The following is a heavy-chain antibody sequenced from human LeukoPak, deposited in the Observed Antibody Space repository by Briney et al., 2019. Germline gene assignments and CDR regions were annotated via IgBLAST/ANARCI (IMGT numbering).Heavy chain of an antibody. V-gene: IGHV1-2*02. D-gene: IGHD1-7*01. J-gene: IGHJ6*03. CDR3: ARRFRRYNGNYAIDYYDYYMDV. CDR2: INPNCGGT. CDR1: GYSFTGYY. Sequence: ASVKVSCKASGYSFTGYYMHWVRQAPGQGLEWMGWINPNCGGTNYAQKFQGRVTMTRDTSISTAYMELSRLRSDDTAVYFCARRFRRYNGNYAIDYYDYYMDVWGKGTTVTVSS.